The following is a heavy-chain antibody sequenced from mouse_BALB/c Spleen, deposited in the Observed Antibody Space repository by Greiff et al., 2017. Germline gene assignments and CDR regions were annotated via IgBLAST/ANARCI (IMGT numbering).Heavy chain of an antibody. D-gene: IGHD1-1*01. CDR1: GFSLTGYG. CDR2: IWGDGST. V-gene: IGHV2-6-7*01. J-gene: IGHJ4*01. Sequence: QVTLKESGPGLVAPSQSLSITCTVSGFSLTGYGVNWVRQPPGKGLEWLGMIWGDGSTDYNSALKSRLSISKDNSKSQVFLKMNSLQTDDTARYYCAREPFYYGSSYGAMDYWGQGTSVTVSS. CDR3: AREPFYYGSSYGAMDY.